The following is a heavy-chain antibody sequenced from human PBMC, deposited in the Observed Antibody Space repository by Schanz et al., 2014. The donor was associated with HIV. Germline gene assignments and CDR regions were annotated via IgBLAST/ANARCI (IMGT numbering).Heavy chain of an antibody. CDR3: ARGYCSGGTCYSGDY. D-gene: IGHD2-15*01. J-gene: IGHJ4*02. CDR2: MNPRSGNT. CDR1: GYTFSSND. Sequence: QVQLVQSGAEVKKPGASVRVSCKASGYTFSSNDINWVRQASGQGLEWVGWMNPRSGNTGYAQKFQGRVTLTRNTSLTTAYMELSSLTSDDTAVYYCARGYCSGGTCYSGDYWGQGTLVTVSS. V-gene: IGHV1-8*02.